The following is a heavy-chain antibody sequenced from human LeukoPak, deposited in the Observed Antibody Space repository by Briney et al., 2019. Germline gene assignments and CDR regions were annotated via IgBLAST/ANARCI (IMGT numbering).Heavy chain of an antibody. D-gene: IGHD3-22*01. V-gene: IGHV3-21*01. CDR3: ARDYYDSSGYDYYYGMDV. CDR1: GFTFSSYS. Sequence: PGGSLGLSCAASGFTFSSYSMNWVRQAPGKGLEWVSSISSSSSYIYYADSVKGRFTISRDNAKNSLYLQMNSLRAEDTAVYYCARDYYDSSGYDYYYGMDVWGQGTTVTVSS. J-gene: IGHJ6*02. CDR2: ISSSSSYI.